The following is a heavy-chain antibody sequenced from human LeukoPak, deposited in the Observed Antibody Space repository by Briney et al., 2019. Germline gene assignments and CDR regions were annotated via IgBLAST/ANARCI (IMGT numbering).Heavy chain of an antibody. Sequence: GASVKVSCKASGYTFTSYDINWVRQATGQGLEWMGWMNPNSGNTGYAQKFQGRVTMTRNTSISTAYMELSSLRSEDTAVYYCARGDGDGWSPLLAYHYYYYMDVWGKGTTVTVSS. J-gene: IGHJ6*03. D-gene: IGHD3-10*01. CDR3: ARGDGDGWSPLLAYHYYYYMDV. CDR1: GYTFTSYD. V-gene: IGHV1-8*01. CDR2: MNPNSGNT.